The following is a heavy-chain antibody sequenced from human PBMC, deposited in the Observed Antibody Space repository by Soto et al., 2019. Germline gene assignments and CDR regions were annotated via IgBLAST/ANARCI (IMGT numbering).Heavy chain of an antibody. Sequence: GESLKISCKGSGYSVTSYWISWVRQMPGKGLEWMGRIDPSDSYTNYSPSLQGHVTISADKSISTAYLQWSSLKASDTAMYYCASPRSGYSDYGMDVWGQGTTVTVSS. CDR2: IDPSDSYT. J-gene: IGHJ6*02. CDR3: ASPRSGYSDYGMDV. CDR1: GYSVTSYW. V-gene: IGHV5-10-1*01. D-gene: IGHD3-3*01.